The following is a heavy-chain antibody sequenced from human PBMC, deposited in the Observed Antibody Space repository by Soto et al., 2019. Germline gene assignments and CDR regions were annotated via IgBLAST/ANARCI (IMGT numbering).Heavy chain of an antibody. CDR3: TTASPYSSSWSGRDAFDI. Sequence: EVQLVESGGGLVKPGGSLRLSCAASGFTFSNAWMNWVRQAPGKGLEWVGRIKSKTDGGTTDYAAPVKGRFTISRDDSKNTLYLQMNSLKTEDTAVYYCTTASPYSSSWSGRDAFDIWGQGTMVTVSS. D-gene: IGHD6-13*01. CDR1: GFTFSNAW. V-gene: IGHV3-15*07. CDR2: IKSKTDGGTT. J-gene: IGHJ3*02.